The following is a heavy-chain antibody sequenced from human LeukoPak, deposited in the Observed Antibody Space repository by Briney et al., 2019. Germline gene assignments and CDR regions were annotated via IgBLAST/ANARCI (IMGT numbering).Heavy chain of an antibody. D-gene: IGHD3-16*01. Sequence: GASVKVSCKASGYTFTGYYMHWVRQAPGQGLEWMGWINPNSGGTNYAQKFQGRVTMTRDTSISTAYMELSRLRSDDTAVYYCARVTNYDYVWGSYSDYWGQGTLATVSS. CDR1: GYTFTGYY. J-gene: IGHJ4*02. CDR2: INPNSGGT. V-gene: IGHV1-2*02. CDR3: ARVTNYDYVWGSYSDY.